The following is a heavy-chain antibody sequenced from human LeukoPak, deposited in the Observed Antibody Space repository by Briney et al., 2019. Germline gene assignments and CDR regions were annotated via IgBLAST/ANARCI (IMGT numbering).Heavy chain of an antibody. CDR2: ISAYNGNT. V-gene: IGHV1-18*01. D-gene: IGHD2-8*01. CDR1: GYTFTSYG. CDR3: ARRYCTNGVCYLDY. Sequence: ASVKVSCKASGYTFTSYGISWVRQAPGQGLEWMGWISAYNGNTNYAQKLQGRVTMTTDTSTSTAYMELRSLRSDDTAVYYCARRYCTNGVCYLDYWGQGALVTVSS. J-gene: IGHJ4*02.